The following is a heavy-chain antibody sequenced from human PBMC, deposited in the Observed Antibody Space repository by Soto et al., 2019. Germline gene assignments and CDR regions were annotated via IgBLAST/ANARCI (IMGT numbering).Heavy chain of an antibody. J-gene: IGHJ4*02. V-gene: IGHV4-39*01. CDR3: ATWEGELSPFDY. CDR1: GGSISSSSHY. CDR2: IYYSGST. Sequence: QLQLQESGPGLVKPSETLSLTCTVSGGSISSSSHYWGWIRQPPGKGLEWIGSIYYSGSTYYNPSLKGRVTISVDTSKNQFSLKLSSVTAADTAVYYCATWEGELSPFDYWGQGTLVTVSS. D-gene: IGHD3-16*02.